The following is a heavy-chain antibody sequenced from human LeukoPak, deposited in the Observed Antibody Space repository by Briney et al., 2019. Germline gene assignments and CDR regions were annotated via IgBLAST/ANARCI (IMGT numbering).Heavy chain of an antibody. CDR1: GFTVSSNY. CDR2: IKQDGSEK. Sequence: PGGSLRLSCAASGFTVSSNYMSWVRQAPGKGLEWVANIKQDGSEKYYVDSVKGRFTISRDNAKNSLYLQMNSLRADDTAVYYCARVDSSSRSWAFDIWGQGTMVTVSS. CDR3: ARVDSSSRSWAFDI. J-gene: IGHJ3*02. V-gene: IGHV3-7*01. D-gene: IGHD6-13*01.